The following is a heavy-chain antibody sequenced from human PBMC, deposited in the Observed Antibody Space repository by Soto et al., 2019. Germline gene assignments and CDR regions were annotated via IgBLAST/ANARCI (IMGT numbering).Heavy chain of an antibody. CDR2: INHSGST. V-gene: IGHV4-34*01. J-gene: IGHJ5*02. Sequence: QVQLQQWGAGLLKPSETLSLTCAVYGGSFSGYYWSWIRQPPGKGLEWIGEINHSGSTNYNPSLKSRVTISVDTSKNQFSLTLSSVTAADTAVYYCAGRVVVAAAVENNWFDPWGQGTLVTVSS. D-gene: IGHD2-15*01. CDR3: AGRVVVAAAVENNWFDP. CDR1: GGSFSGYY.